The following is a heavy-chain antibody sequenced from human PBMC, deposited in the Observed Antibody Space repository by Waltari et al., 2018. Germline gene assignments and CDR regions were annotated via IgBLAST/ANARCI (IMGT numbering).Heavy chain of an antibody. Sequence: EVQLVQSGGGLVQPGRSLRLSCAASGFTFDEYAMHWVRQAPGKGLEWVSGITWNSGSTGYADSVKGRFTISRDNAKNSLYLQMNSLRPEDTALYFCAKDTRLGESSLYGWYFVHWGQGTLVTVSS. J-gene: IGHJ4*02. CDR1: GFTFDEYA. CDR3: AKDTRLGESSLYGWYFVH. D-gene: IGHD3-16*02. CDR2: ITWNSGST. V-gene: IGHV3-9*01.